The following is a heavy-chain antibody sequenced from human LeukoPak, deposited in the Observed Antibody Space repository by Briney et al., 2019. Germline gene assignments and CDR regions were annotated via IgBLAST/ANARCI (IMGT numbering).Heavy chain of an antibody. Sequence: SKTLSLTCTVSGGSISTYSWNWIRQPAGKGLEWIGRIFASGTTKYNPSLKSRVTMSVETSKNQFSLKLSSVTAADTAVYYCATQKGTGEWLRFYRYFDYWGQGTLVTVSS. CDR1: GGSISTYS. J-gene: IGHJ4*02. V-gene: IGHV4-4*07. D-gene: IGHD5-12*01. CDR3: ATQKGTGEWLRFYRYFDY. CDR2: IFASGTT.